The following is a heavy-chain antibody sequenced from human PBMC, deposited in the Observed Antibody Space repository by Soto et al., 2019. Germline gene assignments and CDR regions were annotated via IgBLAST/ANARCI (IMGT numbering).Heavy chain of an antibody. V-gene: IGHV2-26*01. Sequence: QVTLKESGPVLVKPTETLTLRCTVSGLSITDSEMGVSWIRQPPGQPLEWLAHIDSSGEKSYRTFLKSRLAIPKEHFKGPIVPYMKNLGPAGPTTYYCARRHLAVAVSPWFDPWGQGIPVTVSS. J-gene: IGHJ5*02. D-gene: IGHD6-19*01. CDR3: ARRHLAVAVSPWFDP. CDR2: IDSSGEK. CDR1: GLSITDSEMG.